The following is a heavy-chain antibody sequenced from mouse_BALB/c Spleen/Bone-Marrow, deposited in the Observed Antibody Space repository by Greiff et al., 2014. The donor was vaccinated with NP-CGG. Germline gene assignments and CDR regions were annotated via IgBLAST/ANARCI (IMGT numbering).Heavy chain of an antibody. CDR2: FYPGSGSI. Sequence: VQLQQSGAELVKPGASVKLSCKASGYTFTEYTIHWVKQRSGQGLEWIEWFYPGSGSIKYNEKFKDKATLTADKSSSTVYMELSRLTSEDSAVYFCARREERFITTAAWFAYWGQGTLVTVSA. D-gene: IGHD1-2*01. J-gene: IGHJ3*01. CDR1: GYTFTEYT. V-gene: IGHV1-62-2*01. CDR3: ARREERFITTAAWFAY.